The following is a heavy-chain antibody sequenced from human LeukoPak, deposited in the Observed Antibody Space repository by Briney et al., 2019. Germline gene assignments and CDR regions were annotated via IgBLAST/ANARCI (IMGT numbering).Heavy chain of an antibody. V-gene: IGHV1-2*02. J-gene: IGHJ4*02. D-gene: IGHD5-18*01. CDR1: GYTFTGYY. CDR2: INPNSGGT. Sequence: ASVKVSCKSSGYTFTGYYMHWVRQAPGQGLEWMGWINPNSGGTNYAQKFQGRVTMTRDTSISTAYMELSRLRSDDTAVYYCATDPLGTAMDFNKDYWGQGTLVTVSS. CDR3: ATDPLGTAMDFNKDY.